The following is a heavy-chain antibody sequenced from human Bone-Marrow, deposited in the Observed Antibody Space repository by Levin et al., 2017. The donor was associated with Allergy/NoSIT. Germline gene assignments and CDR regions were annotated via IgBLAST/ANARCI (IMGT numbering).Heavy chain of an antibody. CDR2: IKQDGSEK. Sequence: PGGSLRLSCAASGFTFSSYWMSWVRQAPGKGLEWVANIKQDGSEKYYVDSVKGRFTISRDNAKNSLYLQMNSLRAEDTAVYYCARGLYYGSGSKDYYGMDVWGQGTTVTVSS. CDR3: ARGLYYGSGSKDYYGMDV. CDR1: GFTFSSYW. D-gene: IGHD3-10*01. J-gene: IGHJ6*02. V-gene: IGHV3-7*01.